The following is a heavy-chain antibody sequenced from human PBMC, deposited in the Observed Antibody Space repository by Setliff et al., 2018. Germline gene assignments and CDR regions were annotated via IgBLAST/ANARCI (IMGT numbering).Heavy chain of an antibody. D-gene: IGHD3-10*01. CDR3: ARDGGINMVKTYYYGLDV. V-gene: IGHV3-30*02. Sequence: GGSLRLSCVASGFAFSTYGMHWVRQAPGKGLEWVAFIRYDGSYKYYEDSVKGRFTIARDNSENTLDLQVNSLRVEDTAVYFCARDGGINMVKTYYYGLDVWGQVTTVTVSS. J-gene: IGHJ6*02. CDR2: IRYDGSYK. CDR1: GFAFSTYG.